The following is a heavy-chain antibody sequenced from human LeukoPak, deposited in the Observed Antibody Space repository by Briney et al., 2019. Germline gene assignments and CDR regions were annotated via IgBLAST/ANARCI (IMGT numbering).Heavy chain of an antibody. CDR1: GGSFSGYY. CDR2: INHSGST. V-gene: IGHV4-34*01. J-gene: IGHJ6*03. CDR3: ARVRGSGWPPYYYYYMDV. Sequence: SQTLSLTCAVYGGSFSGYYWSWIRQPPGKGLEWIGEINHSGSTNYNPSLKSRVTISVDTSKNQFSLKLSSVTAADTAVYYCARVRGSGWPPYYYYYMDVWGKGTTVTVSS. D-gene: IGHD6-19*01.